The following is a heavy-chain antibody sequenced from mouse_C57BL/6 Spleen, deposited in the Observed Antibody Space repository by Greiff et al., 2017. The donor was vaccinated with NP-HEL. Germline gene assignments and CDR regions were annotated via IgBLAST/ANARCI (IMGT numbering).Heavy chain of an antibody. CDR3: ARSILDWYFDV. CDR1: GYAFTNYL. Sequence: QVQLQQSGAELVRPGTSVKVSCKASGYAFTNYLIEWVKQRPGQGLEWIGVINPGSGGTNYNEKFKGKATLTADKSSSTAYLQLSSLTSEDSAVYFCARSILDWYFDVWGTGTTVTVSS. J-gene: IGHJ1*03. V-gene: IGHV1-54*01. CDR2: INPGSGGT.